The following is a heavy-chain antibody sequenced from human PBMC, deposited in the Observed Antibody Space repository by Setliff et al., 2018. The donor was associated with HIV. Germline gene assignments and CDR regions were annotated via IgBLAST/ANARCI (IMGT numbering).Heavy chain of an antibody. D-gene: IGHD3-10*01. CDR3: ARKLRPGHGVDV. Sequence: GGSLRLSCAACRFDFNNYWMCWVRQAPGKGLEWVANIGQDGSEKNYVDSVKGRFTISRDNAKNSMDLQMNSLRAEDTAIYYCARKLRPGHGVDVWGQGTTVTVSS. CDR2: IGQDGSEK. V-gene: IGHV3-7*01. J-gene: IGHJ6*02. CDR1: RFDFNNYW.